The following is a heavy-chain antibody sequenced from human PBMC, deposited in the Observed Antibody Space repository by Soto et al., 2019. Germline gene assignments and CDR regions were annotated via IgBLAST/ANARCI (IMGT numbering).Heavy chain of an antibody. D-gene: IGHD2-15*01. J-gene: IGHJ5*02. CDR2: IYYSGST. Sequence: SETLSLTCTVSGGSVSSYYWSWIRQPPGKGLEWIGYIYYSGSTNYNPSLKSRVTISVDRSKNQLSLKLASVTAADTAVYYCARTMLLGWFDPWGQGTLVTVSS. V-gene: IGHV4-59*02. CDR1: GGSVSSYY. CDR3: ARTMLLGWFDP.